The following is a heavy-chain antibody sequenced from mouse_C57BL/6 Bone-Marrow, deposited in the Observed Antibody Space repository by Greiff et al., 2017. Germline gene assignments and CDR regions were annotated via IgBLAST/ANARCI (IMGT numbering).Heavy chain of an antibody. D-gene: IGHD2-4*01. J-gene: IGHJ3*01. Sequence: VKLQESGAELVRPGTSVKMSCKASGYTFTNYWIGWAKQRPGHGLEWIGDIYPGGGYTNYNEKFKGKATLTADKSSSTAYMQFSRLTSEDSAIYYCARHYDYDVGFAYWGQGTLVTVSA. CDR2: IYPGGGYT. CDR3: ARHYDYDVGFAY. V-gene: IGHV1-63*01. CDR1: GYTFTNYW.